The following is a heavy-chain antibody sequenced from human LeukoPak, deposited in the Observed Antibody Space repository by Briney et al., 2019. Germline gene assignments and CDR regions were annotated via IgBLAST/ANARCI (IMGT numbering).Heavy chain of an antibody. D-gene: IGHD2/OR15-2a*01. J-gene: IGHJ5*02. CDR2: TYYSGST. V-gene: IGHV4-61*08. CDR3: ALRRLTSSQIIEDNWFGP. CDR1: GGSVSSSGYS. Sequence: NPSETLSLTCTVSGGSVSSSGYSWNWIRQPPGKTLEWIGYTYYSGSTNYNPPLKSRVTLSVDTSKNQFSLKLTSVTAADTAVYYCALRRLTSSQIIEDNWFGPWGQGTLVTVSS.